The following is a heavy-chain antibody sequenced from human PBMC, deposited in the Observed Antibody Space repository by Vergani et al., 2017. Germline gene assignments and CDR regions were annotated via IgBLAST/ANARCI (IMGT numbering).Heavy chain of an antibody. J-gene: IGHJ4*02. CDR2: IQFDGSNQ. V-gene: IGHV3-30*02. Sequence: QVQLVESGGGVVQRGGSLRLSCATSGFTLSNYDMQWIRQGPGKGLEFVAFIQFDGSNQYYADSVKGRFTLSRDFSKNTLYLQMNSLRTDDTATYYCAKHFRGWGIDYWCQ. D-gene: IGHD3-16*01. CDR1: GFTLSNYD. CDR3: AKHFRGWGIDY.